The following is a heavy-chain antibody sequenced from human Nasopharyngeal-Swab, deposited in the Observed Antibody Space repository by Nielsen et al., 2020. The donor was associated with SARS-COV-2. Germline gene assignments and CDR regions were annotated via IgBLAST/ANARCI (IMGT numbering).Heavy chain of an antibody. J-gene: IGHJ3*02. CDR1: GGSISSGGYY. Sequence: LRLSCTVSGGSISSGGYYWSWIRQHPGKGLEWIGYIYYSGSTYYNPSLKSRVTISVDTSKNQLSLKLSSVTAADTAVYYCARRDIRITIFGVVHDAFDIWGQGTMVTVSS. CDR3: ARRDIRITIFGVVHDAFDI. CDR2: IYYSGST. D-gene: IGHD3-3*01. V-gene: IGHV4-31*03.